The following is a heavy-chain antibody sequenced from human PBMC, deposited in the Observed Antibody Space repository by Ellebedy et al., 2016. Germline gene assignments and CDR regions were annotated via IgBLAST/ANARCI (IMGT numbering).Heavy chain of an antibody. CDR2: IKEDGSEE. Sequence: GESLKISCVVSGFSVSSNYLSWVRQAPGKGLEWVANIKEDGSEENFVDSVKGRFTISRDNAKNSVYLQMNSLRAEDTAVYYCAQSGSYFDYWGQGTLVTVSS. V-gene: IGHV3-7*03. J-gene: IGHJ4*02. CDR3: AQSGSYFDY. CDR1: GFSVSSNY. D-gene: IGHD1-26*01.